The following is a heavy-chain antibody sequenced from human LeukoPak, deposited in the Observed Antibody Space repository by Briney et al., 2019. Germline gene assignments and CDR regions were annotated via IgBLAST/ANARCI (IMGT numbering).Heavy chain of an antibody. CDR1: GGSINSGTYY. D-gene: IGHD6-6*01. CDR3: ARGEKGSSSGSINY. CDR2: MYTSGST. Sequence: SQTLSLTCTVSGGSINSGTYYWSWIRQPAGKGLEWIGRMYTSGSTNYSPSLESRVTISVDTSKNQFSLKLSSVTAADTAVYYCARGEKGSSSGSINYWGQGTLVTVSS. J-gene: IGHJ4*02. V-gene: IGHV4-61*02.